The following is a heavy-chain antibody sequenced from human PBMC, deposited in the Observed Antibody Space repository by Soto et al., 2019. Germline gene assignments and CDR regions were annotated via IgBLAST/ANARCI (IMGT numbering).Heavy chain of an antibody. CDR2: IIPFFGTT. D-gene: IGHD3-3*01. J-gene: IGHJ6*02. Sequence: QVQLVQSGAGVEKPGSWVKLSCKASGGTFKSCSLSGVRGAPGQGLEGMGGIIPFFGTTNYAQKFQDRVTITADESTSTAYMELSSLRSEDTAVYYCASGTFWSGYYMRDYYNYGMDVWGQGTTVTVSS. CDR1: GGTFKSCS. V-gene: IGHV1-69*01. CDR3: ASGTFWSGYYMRDYYNYGMDV.